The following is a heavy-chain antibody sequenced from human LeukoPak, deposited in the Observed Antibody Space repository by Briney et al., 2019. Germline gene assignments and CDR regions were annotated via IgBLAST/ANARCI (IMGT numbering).Heavy chain of an antibody. Sequence: GGSLRLSCAASGFTFNNAWMTWVRQAPGKGLEWVSVIYSGGSTYYADSVKGRFTISRDNSKNTLYLQMNSLRAEDTAVYYCARTPTKYYYDSSAIENDAFDIWGQGTMVTVSS. V-gene: IGHV3-53*01. J-gene: IGHJ3*02. D-gene: IGHD3-22*01. CDR1: GFTFNNAW. CDR3: ARTPTKYYYDSSAIENDAFDI. CDR2: IYSGGST.